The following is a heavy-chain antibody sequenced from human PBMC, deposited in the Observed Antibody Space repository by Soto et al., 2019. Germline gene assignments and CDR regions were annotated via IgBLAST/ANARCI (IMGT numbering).Heavy chain of an antibody. V-gene: IGHV4-30-4*01. CDR3: ARAGSSGYYLSWFDP. J-gene: IGHJ5*02. Sequence: SETLSLTXTVSGGSISRGDYYWSWIRQPPGKGLEWIGYIYYSGSTYYNPSLKSRVTISVDTSKNQFSLKLSSVTAADTAVYYCARAGSSGYYLSWFDPWGQGTLVTVSS. D-gene: IGHD3-22*01. CDR1: GGSISRGDYY. CDR2: IYYSGST.